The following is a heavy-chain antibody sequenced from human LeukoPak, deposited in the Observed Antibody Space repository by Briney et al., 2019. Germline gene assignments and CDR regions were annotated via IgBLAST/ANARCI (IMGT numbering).Heavy chain of an antibody. J-gene: IGHJ4*02. CDR2: IHTSGNT. Sequence: SETLSLTCTVSGGSLSGYYWSWIRQPAGKGLEWIGHIHTSGNTNYNPSLKSRVTMSVDTSNNQFSLRVSSVTAADTAIYYCVRGGSKAAATFDYWGQGTLVTVFS. CDR1: GGSLSGYY. V-gene: IGHV4-4*07. CDR3: VRGGSKAAATFDY. D-gene: IGHD2-15*01.